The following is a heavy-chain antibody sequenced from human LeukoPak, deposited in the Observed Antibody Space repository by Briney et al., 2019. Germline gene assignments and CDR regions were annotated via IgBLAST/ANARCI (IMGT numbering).Heavy chain of an antibody. CDR2: IYSGGST. Sequence: GRSLRLSCAASGFTVSSNYMSWVRQAPGKGLEWVSVIYSGGSTYYADSVKGRFTISRDNSKNTLYLQMNSLRAEDTAVYYCARGYYYDSSGYLHDAFDIWGQGTMVTVSS. CDR1: GFTVSSNY. J-gene: IGHJ3*02. D-gene: IGHD3-22*01. V-gene: IGHV3-66*01. CDR3: ARGYYYDSSGYLHDAFDI.